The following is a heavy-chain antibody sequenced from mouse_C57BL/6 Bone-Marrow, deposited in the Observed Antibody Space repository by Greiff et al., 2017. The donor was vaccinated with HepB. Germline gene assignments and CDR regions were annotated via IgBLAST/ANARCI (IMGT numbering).Heavy chain of an antibody. CDR2: IDPSDSYI. V-gene: IGHV1-50*01. Sequence: QVQLQQPGAEFVKPGASVKLSCKASGYTFTSYWMPWVKQRPGQGLEWIGEIDPSDSYINYNQKLKGKATLTVDTSSSTAYMQLSSLTSEDSAVYYWAKRASLLSWFAYWGQGTLVTVSA. CDR1: GYTFTSYW. J-gene: IGHJ3*01. CDR3: AKRASLLSWFAY. D-gene: IGHD3-1*01.